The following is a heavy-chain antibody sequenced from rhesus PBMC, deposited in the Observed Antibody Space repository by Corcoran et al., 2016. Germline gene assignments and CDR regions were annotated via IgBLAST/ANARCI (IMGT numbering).Heavy chain of an antibody. Sequence: VQLQESGPGLVTPSETLSLTCVFSGGSISRYYCNWLRPPPGQGLAWIGYIAGTTGSTYYNPSLKNRVTISADTSRNQCSRKLNVMTAADTAVYYCARKKNYLLISGSGSLDVWGRGVLVTVSS. CDR3: ARKKNYLLISGSGSLDV. D-gene: IGHD2-2*01. CDR2: IAGTTGST. V-gene: IGHV4-165*02. J-gene: IGHJ5-2*02. CDR1: GGSISRYY.